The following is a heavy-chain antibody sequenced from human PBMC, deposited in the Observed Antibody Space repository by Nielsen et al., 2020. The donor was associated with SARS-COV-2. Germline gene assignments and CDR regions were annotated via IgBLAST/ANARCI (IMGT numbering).Heavy chain of an antibody. CDR1: GFRFGDYA. V-gene: IGHV3-49*04. J-gene: IGHJ4*02. D-gene: IGHD6-19*01. CDR2: IRSKAYGGTI. Sequence: LKISCTASGFRFGDYAVSWVRQAPGKGLEGVGFIRSKAYGGTIEYAASVKGRFTISRDDSKTIAYLQMNSLKTEDTAVYYCSRSHGSCWYESDYWGQGTLVTVSS. CDR3: SRSHGSCWYESDY.